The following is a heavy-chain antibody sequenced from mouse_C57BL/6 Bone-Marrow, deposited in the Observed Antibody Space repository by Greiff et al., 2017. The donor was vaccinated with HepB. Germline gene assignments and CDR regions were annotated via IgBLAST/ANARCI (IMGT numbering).Heavy chain of an antibody. CDR3: ARNEKGNWDGFAY. D-gene: IGHD4-1*01. Sequence: QVQLKESGPGLVQPSQSLSITCTVSGFSLTSYGVHWVRQSPGKGLEWLGVIWSGGSTDYNAAFISRLSISKDNSKSQVFFKMNSLQADDTAIYYCARNEKGNWDGFAYWGQGTLVTVSA. CDR2: IWSGGST. J-gene: IGHJ3*01. CDR1: GFSLTSYG. V-gene: IGHV2-2*01.